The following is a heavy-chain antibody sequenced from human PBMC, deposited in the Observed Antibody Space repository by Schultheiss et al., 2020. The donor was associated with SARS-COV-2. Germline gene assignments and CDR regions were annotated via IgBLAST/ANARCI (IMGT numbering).Heavy chain of an antibody. V-gene: IGHV1-18*01. CDR2: ISAYNGNT. CDR3: ARYGYVWGSYRYYGLQSD. J-gene: IGHJ4*02. D-gene: IGHD3-16*02. Sequence: ASVKVSCKASGGTFSSYTISWVRQAPGQGLEWMGWISAYNGNTNYAQKLQGRVTMTTDTSTSTAYMELRSLRSDDTAVYYCARYGYVWGSYRYYGLQSDWGQGTLVTVSS. CDR1: GGTFSSYT.